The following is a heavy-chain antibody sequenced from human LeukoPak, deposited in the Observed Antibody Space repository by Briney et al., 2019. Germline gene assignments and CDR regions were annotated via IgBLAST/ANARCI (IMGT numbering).Heavy chain of an antibody. D-gene: IGHD2-2*01. V-gene: IGHV3-23*01. CDR2: ISGSGGST. CDR1: GFTFSSYA. Sequence: AGGSLRLSCAASGFTFSSYAMSWVRQAPGKGLGWVSAISGSGGSTYYADSVNGRFTISRDNSKNTLYLQMNSLRAEDTAVYYCAKVANLGYCSTWGQGTLVTVSS. CDR3: AKVANLGYCST. J-gene: IGHJ4*02.